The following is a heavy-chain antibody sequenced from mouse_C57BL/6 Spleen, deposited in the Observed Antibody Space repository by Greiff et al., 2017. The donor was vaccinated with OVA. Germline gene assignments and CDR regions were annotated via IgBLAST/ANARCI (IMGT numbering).Heavy chain of an antibody. V-gene: IGHV1-82*01. CDR1: GYAFSSSW. D-gene: IGHD1-1*01. J-gene: IGHJ3*01. Sequence: VQRVESGPELVKPGASVKISCKASGYAFSSSWMNWVKQRPGKGLEWIGRIYPGDGDTNYNGKFKGKATLTADKSSSTAYMQLSSLTSEDSAVYFCAREPNYGSSYDWFAYWGQGTLVTVSA. CDR3: AREPNYGSSYDWFAY. CDR2: IYPGDGDT.